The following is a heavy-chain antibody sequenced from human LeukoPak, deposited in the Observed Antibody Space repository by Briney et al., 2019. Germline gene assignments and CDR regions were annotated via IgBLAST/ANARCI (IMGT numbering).Heavy chain of an antibody. CDR2: IRQDGSEK. J-gene: IGHJ3*02. V-gene: IGHV3-7*01. Sequence: LTGGSLRLSCAASGFTFESHYMTWVRQAPGKGLEWVANIRQDGSEKNYVDSVKGRFTISRDNAKKSLYLQMNSLRAEDTAVYYCARGKLAYDFWSADDAFDIWGQGTMVTVSS. D-gene: IGHD3-3*01. CDR1: GFTFESHY. CDR3: ARGKLAYDFWSADDAFDI.